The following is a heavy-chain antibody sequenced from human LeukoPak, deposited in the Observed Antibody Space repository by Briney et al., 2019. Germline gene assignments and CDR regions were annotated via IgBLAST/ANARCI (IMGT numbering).Heavy chain of an antibody. V-gene: IGHV3-74*01. CDR2: INSDGSSR. CDR3: ASASSHRIAAGGDY. J-gene: IGHJ4*02. CDR1: GFPFRNFW. D-gene: IGHD6-13*01. Sequence: GSLRLSWAAPGFPFRNFWMHWVRQAPGKGLGGGPGINSDGSSRNYADSVKGRFTISRDNAKNTLYLQMNSLRAEDTAVYYCASASSHRIAAGGDYWGQGTLVTVSS.